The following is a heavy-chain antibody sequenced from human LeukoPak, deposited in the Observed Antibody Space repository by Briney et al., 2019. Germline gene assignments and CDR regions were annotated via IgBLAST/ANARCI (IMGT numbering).Heavy chain of an antibody. Sequence: PGRSLRLSCAASGFTFSTYAMHWVRQAPDKGLEWVAVISYDGSNKYYTDSVKGRFTISRDNSKNTLYLQINSLRPEDTALYYCARVGVCGGSCLTCYGMDVWGKGTTVTVSS. CDR2: ISYDGSNK. V-gene: IGHV3-30*04. J-gene: IGHJ6*04. D-gene: IGHD2-15*01. CDR1: GFTFSTYA. CDR3: ARVGVCGGSCLTCYGMDV.